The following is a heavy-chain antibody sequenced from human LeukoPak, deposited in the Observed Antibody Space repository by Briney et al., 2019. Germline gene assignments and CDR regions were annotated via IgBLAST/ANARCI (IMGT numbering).Heavy chain of an antibody. Sequence: SVKVSCKASGGTFSSYAISWVRQAPGQGLEWMGRIIPIFGTANYAQKFQGRVTITTDESTSTAYMELSSLGSEDTAVYYCARGVRGAKGSSWYGNWFDPWGQGTLVTVSS. CDR1: GGTFSSYA. CDR3: ARGVRGAKGSSWYGNWFDP. V-gene: IGHV1-69*05. CDR2: IIPIFGTA. J-gene: IGHJ5*02. D-gene: IGHD6-13*01.